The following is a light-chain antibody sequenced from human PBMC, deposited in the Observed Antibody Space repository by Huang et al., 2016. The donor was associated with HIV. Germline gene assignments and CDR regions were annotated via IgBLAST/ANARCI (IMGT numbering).Light chain of an antibody. CDR1: QSLVYSDGNTY. CDR3: MQGTHWLPRT. CDR2: KVS. Sequence: DVVMTQSPLSLPVTLGQPASISCRSSQSLVYSDGNTYLNWCQQRPGQSPRRLIYKVSNRDSGVPDRFSGSGSGTDFTLKISRVEAEDVGVYYCMQGTHWLPRTFGQGTKVEIK. V-gene: IGKV2-30*01. J-gene: IGKJ1*01.